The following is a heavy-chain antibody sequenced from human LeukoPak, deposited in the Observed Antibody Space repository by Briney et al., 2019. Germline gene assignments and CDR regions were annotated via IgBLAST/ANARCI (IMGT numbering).Heavy chain of an antibody. V-gene: IGHV1-2*02. CDR1: GYTFTGYY. CDR3: ARDQAVLWFCAPAYGMDV. J-gene: IGHJ6*02. Sequence: GASVKVSCKASGYTFTGYYMHWVRPAPGQRHEWMGWINPNSGGTNSAQKFQGRVTMTRDTSISTAYMELRSLRSDDTAVYYCARDQAVLWFCAPAYGMDVWGQGTTVTVSS. CDR2: INPNSGGT. D-gene: IGHD3-10*01.